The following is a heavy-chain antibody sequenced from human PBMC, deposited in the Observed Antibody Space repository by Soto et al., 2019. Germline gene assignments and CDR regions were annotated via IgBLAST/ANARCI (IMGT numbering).Heavy chain of an antibody. D-gene: IGHD1-26*01. V-gene: IGHV4-34*01. CDR2: INHSGST. J-gene: IGHJ4*02. CDR1: GGSFSGYY. CDR3: ARGRPINSGSYPFDY. Sequence: SETLSLTCAVYGGSFSGYYWSWIRQPPGKGLEWIGEINHSGSTNYNPSLKSRVTISVDTSKNQFSLKLSSVTAADTAVYYCARGRPINSGSYPFDYWGQGTLVTVSS.